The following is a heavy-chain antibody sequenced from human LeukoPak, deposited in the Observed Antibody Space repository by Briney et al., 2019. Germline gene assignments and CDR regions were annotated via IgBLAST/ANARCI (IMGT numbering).Heavy chain of an antibody. V-gene: IGHV4-59*01. CDR2: MYNSGST. Sequence: SETLSLTCTVSGGSISSYYWSWIRQPPGKGLEWIAYMYNSGSTNYNPSLKSRVTISIDTSKNQFSLKLSSLTAADTAIYYCARGIESYGDYGYWGQGILVTVSS. CDR3: ARGIESYGDYGY. CDR1: GGSISSYY. D-gene: IGHD4-17*01. J-gene: IGHJ4*02.